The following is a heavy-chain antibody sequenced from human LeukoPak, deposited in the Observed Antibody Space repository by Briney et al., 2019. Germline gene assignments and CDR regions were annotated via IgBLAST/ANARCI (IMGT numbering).Heavy chain of an antibody. Sequence: PGRSLRLSCAASGFTFSSYSMNWVRQAPGKGLEWVSSISSSSSYIYYADSVKGRFTISRDNAKNSLYLQMNSLRAEDAAVYYCARLEQWLVDYWGQGTLVTVSS. CDR3: ARLEQWLVDY. J-gene: IGHJ4*02. CDR2: ISSSSSYI. D-gene: IGHD6-19*01. V-gene: IGHV3-21*01. CDR1: GFTFSSYS.